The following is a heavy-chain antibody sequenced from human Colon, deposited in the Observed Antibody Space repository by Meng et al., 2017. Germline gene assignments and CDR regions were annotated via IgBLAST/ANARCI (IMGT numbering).Heavy chain of an antibody. J-gene: IGHJ4*02. CDR2: IHHSGSA. V-gene: IGHV4-30-2*01. CDR1: GGSITSGDYS. D-gene: IGHD3-10*01. Sequence: QLQLQESGSGLVKPSQTLSLTCAVSGGSITSGDYSWSWIRQPPGKGLEWIGHIHHSGSANYNPALKSRVTISVDGSKNQFSLRLNSVTAADTAVYYCATASGDYWGQGILVTVSS. CDR3: ATASGDY.